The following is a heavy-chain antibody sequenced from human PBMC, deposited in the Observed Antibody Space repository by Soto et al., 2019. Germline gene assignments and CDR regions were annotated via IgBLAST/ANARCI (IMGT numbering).Heavy chain of an antibody. J-gene: IGHJ2*01. CDR3: FYISASGDVRDRHSVPRRRSTDL. D-gene: IGHD6-13*01. CDR2: ISYDGSNK. V-gene: IGHV3-30*03. Sequence: KGLEWVAVISYDGSNKYYADSVKGRFTISRDNSKNTLYLQMNSLRAEDTAVYYCFYISASGDVRDRHSVPRRRSTDL.